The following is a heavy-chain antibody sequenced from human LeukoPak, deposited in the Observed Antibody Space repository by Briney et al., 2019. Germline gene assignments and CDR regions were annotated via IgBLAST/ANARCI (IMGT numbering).Heavy chain of an antibody. CDR3: ARDRYYYDSSGYYRLDY. CDR2: INPNSGGT. J-gene: IGHJ4*02. CDR1: GYTFTGYY. V-gene: IGHV1-2*02. D-gene: IGHD3-22*01. Sequence: GASVKVSCKASGYTFTGYYMHWVRQAPGQGLEWMGWINPNSGGTNYAQKFQGRVTMTRDTSISTAYMELSRLRSDDTAVYYCARDRYYYDSSGYYRLDYWGQGTLVTVSS.